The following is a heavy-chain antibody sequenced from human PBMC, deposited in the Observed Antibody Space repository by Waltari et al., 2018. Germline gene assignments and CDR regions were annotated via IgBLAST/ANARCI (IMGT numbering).Heavy chain of an antibody. V-gene: IGHV3-23*01. CDR3: AKKYCSSTSCHKVAAEYFQH. CDR2: ISGSGGST. Sequence: EVQLLESGGGLVQPGGSLRLSCAASGFTFSSYAMSWVRQAPGKGLEWVSAISGSGGSTYYADSGKGRVTISRDNSNNTLYLQMNSLRAEDTAVYYCAKKYCSSTSCHKVAAEYFQHWGQGTLVTVSS. CDR1: GFTFSSYA. D-gene: IGHD2-2*02. J-gene: IGHJ1*01.